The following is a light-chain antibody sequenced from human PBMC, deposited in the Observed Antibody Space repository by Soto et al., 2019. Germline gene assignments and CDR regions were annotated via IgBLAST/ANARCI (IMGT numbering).Light chain of an antibody. V-gene: IGLV1-40*01. CDR2: GNN. J-gene: IGLJ1*01. CDR1: SANIGAAYN. CDR3: KSYDSSLSGYV. Sequence: QSVLTQPPSVSGAPGQRVTISCTGSSANIGAAYNVDWYQQLPGTAPKLLIYGNNNRPSGVPARFSGSKSGTSASLAIAGIHAHDERDYYCKSYDSSLSGYVFGTGTKVTV.